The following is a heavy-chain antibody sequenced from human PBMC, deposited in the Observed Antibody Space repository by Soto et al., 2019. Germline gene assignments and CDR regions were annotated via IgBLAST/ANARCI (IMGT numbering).Heavy chain of an antibody. V-gene: IGHV4-34*08. Sequence: PETQSHTWAVYGGNFSGYYWSWIRQPPGKGLEWIGEINHSGSTNYNLSLKSRVTISVDTSKNQFSLKLSSVTAADTAVYYCATGHSGSSLFDYWGQGTLVTVSS. CDR3: ATGHSGSSLFDY. CDR2: INHSGST. J-gene: IGHJ4*02. CDR1: GGNFSGYY. D-gene: IGHD1-26*01.